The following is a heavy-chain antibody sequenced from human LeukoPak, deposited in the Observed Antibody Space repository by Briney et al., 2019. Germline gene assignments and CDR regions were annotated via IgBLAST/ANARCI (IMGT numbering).Heavy chain of an antibody. CDR3: ARADCSTTSCLDAFDI. CDR2: INPNSGGT. Sequence: ASVKVSCKASGGTFSSYAISWVRQAPGQGLEWMGRINPNSGGTNYAQKFQGRVTMTRDTSISTAYMELNSLRSDDTAVYYWARADCSTTSCLDAFDIWGQGAMVTVSS. J-gene: IGHJ3*02. V-gene: IGHV1-2*06. D-gene: IGHD2-2*01. CDR1: GGTFSSYA.